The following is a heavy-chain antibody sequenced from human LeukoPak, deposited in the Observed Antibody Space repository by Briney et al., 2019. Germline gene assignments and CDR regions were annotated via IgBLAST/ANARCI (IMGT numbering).Heavy chain of an antibody. V-gene: IGHV3-7*01. Sequence: PGGSLRPSCAASGFTFNRYWMSWVRQAPGKGLEWVANIKKDGSEKYYVDSVKGRLTISRDNAKNSLSLQMNSLRAEDTAVYYCARVEASGYDYGAFDSWGQGTLVTVSS. CDR2: IKKDGSEK. CDR3: ARVEASGYDYGAFDS. D-gene: IGHD5-12*01. CDR1: GFTFNRYW. J-gene: IGHJ4*02.